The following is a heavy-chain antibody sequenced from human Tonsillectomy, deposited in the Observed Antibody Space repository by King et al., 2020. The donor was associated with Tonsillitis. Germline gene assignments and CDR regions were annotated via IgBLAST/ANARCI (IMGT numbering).Heavy chain of an antibody. V-gene: IGHV3-21*01. D-gene: IGHD3-10*01. CDR2: ITSSSNYI. CDR3: ARVGVVGGVGAYDI. Sequence: VQLVESGGGLVKPGGSLRLSCAASGFTFSSYSLHWVRQAPGKGLEWVSSITSSSNYIYYADSMEGRCTISRDNAKNSLYLQMNNLRAEDTAMYYCARVGVVGGVGAYDIWGQGTMVTVSS. CDR1: GFTFSSYS. J-gene: IGHJ3*02.